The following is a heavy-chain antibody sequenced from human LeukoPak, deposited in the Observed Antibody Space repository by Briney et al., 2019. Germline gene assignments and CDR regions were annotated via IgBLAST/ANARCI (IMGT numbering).Heavy chain of an antibody. V-gene: IGHV3-48*01. CDR2: ISSSSSTI. Sequence: GGSLRLSCAASGFTFSSYGMHWVRQAPGKGLEWVSYISSSSSTIYYADSVKGRFTISRDNAKNSLYLQMNSLRAEDTAVYYYARGPSGYHNTGGQGTLVTVSS. CDR3: ARGPSGYHNT. CDR1: GFTFSSYG. D-gene: IGHD5-12*01. J-gene: IGHJ4*02.